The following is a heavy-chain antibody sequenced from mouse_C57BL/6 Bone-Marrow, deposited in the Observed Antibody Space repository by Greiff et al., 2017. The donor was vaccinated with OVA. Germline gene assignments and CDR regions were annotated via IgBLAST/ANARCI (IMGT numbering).Heavy chain of an antibody. J-gene: IGHJ2*01. CDR2: ISSGGSYT. Sequence: DVKLVESGGDLVKPGGSLKLSCAASGFTFSSYGMSLVRQTPDKRLEWVATISSGGSYTYYPDSVKGRFTISRDNAKNTLYRQMSSLKSEDTAMYYCASLVHYWGQGTTLTVSS. CDR1: GFTFSSYG. V-gene: IGHV5-6*02. CDR3: ASLVHY.